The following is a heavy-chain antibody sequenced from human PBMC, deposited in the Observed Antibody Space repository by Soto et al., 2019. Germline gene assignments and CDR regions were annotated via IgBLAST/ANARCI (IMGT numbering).Heavy chain of an antibody. Sequence: ASVKVSCKASGYTFTSYGISWVRQAPGQGLEWMGWISAYNGNTNYAQKLQGRVTMTTDTSTSTAYMELRRLRPDDTAVYYCARDGGCTNGVCYYFGYWGQGPLVTVPS. D-gene: IGHD2-8*01. CDR3: ARDGGCTNGVCYYFGY. CDR2: ISAYNGNT. V-gene: IGHV1-18*01. CDR1: GYTFTSYG. J-gene: IGHJ4*02.